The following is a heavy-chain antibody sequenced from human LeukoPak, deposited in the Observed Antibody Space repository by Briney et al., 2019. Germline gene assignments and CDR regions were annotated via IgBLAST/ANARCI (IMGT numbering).Heavy chain of an antibody. J-gene: IGHJ4*02. Sequence: PGGSLRLSCAASGFTFSRYPMHWVRQAPGKGLEWVTLISSDGSNKYYADSVKGRFAISRDNSKNTLYLQMNSLRAEDTAVYYCAIGCWSTSNCPVDYWGQGTLVTVSS. CDR2: ISSDGSNK. CDR1: GFTFSRYP. CDR3: AIGCWSTSNCPVDY. V-gene: IGHV3-30*09. D-gene: IGHD2/OR15-2a*01.